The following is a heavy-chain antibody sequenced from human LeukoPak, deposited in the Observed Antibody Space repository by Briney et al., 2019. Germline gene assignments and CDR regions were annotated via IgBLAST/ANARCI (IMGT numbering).Heavy chain of an antibody. V-gene: IGHV3-23*01. CDR1: GFTFSSYA. Sequence: GGSLRLSCAASGFTFSSYAMSWVRQAPGRGLEWVSAFSGSGGNTYYADSEKGRFTISRDNPKNTLYLQMNSLRAEDTAVYYCAKDLRGITAGLDYWGQGTLVTVSS. CDR3: AKDLRGITAGLDY. D-gene: IGHD6-13*01. CDR2: FSGSGGNT. J-gene: IGHJ4*02.